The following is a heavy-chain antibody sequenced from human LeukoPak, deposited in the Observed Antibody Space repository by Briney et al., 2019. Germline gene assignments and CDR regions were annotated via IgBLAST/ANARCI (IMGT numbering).Heavy chain of an antibody. V-gene: IGHV3-30*04. J-gene: IGHJ4*02. D-gene: IGHD2-21*02. Sequence: GGSLRLSCAASGFTFSSYAMHWVRQAPGKGLEWVAVISYDGSNKYYADSVKGRFTISRDNSKNTLYLQMNSLRAEDTAVYYCARRLVVTAFDYWGQGTLVTVSS. CDR2: ISYDGSNK. CDR1: GFTFSSYA. CDR3: ARRLVVTAFDY.